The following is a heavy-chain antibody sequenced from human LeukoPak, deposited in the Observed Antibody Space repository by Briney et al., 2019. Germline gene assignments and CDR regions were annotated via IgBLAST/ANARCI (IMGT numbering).Heavy chain of an antibody. CDR1: GFTFHDYP. CDR2: ISGDGATT. Sequence: PGGSLRLSCAASGFTFHDYPMHWVRQTPGKGLEWVSLISGDGATTYYADYVKGRFTISRDNSKNSLYLQMNSLRTEDTALYSCATNSRVVRGVLESWGQGTLVTVSS. CDR3: ATNSRVVRGVLES. D-gene: IGHD3-10*01. V-gene: IGHV3-43*02. J-gene: IGHJ4*02.